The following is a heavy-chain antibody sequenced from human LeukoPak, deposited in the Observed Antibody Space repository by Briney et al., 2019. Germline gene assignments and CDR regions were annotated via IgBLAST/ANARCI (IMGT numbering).Heavy chain of an antibody. J-gene: IGHJ6*02. CDR1: GGSISSYY. D-gene: IGHD5-18*01. CDR3: ARDRGYSYGTPLGYYYYGMDV. CDR2: IYYSGST. V-gene: IGHV4-59*12. Sequence: SETLSLTCTVSGGSISSYYWSWIRQPPGKGLEWIGYIYYSGSTNYNPSLKSRVTISVDTSKNQFSLKLSSVTAADTAVYYCARDRGYSYGTPLGYYYYGMDVWGQGTTVTVSS.